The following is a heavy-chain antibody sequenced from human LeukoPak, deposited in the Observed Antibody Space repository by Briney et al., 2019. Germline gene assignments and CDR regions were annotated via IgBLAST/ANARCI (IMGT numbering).Heavy chain of an antibody. CDR2: INHSGST. V-gene: IGHV4-34*01. J-gene: IGHJ4*02. CDR3: ARGSGAAAGTFDY. D-gene: IGHD6-13*01. Sequence: SETLSLTCAVYGGSFSGYYWSWIRQPPGKGLEWIGEINHSGSTNYSPSLKSRVTISVDTSKNQFSLKLSSVTAADTAVYYCARGSGAAAGTFDYWGQGTLVTVSS. CDR1: GGSFSGYY.